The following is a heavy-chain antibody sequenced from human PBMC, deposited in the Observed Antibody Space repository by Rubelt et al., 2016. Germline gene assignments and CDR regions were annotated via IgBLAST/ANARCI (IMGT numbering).Heavy chain of an antibody. V-gene: IGHV3-23*01. CDR2: LSYSGGDT. CDR3: ARGSSSTPPIDY. J-gene: IGHJ4*02. D-gene: IGHD6-13*01. CDR1: GFTFSNYA. Sequence: VQPGGSLRLSCAASGFTFSNYAMSWVRQAPGKGLEWVAALSYSGGDTYYADSVKGRFTVSRENAENSLYLQMNSLRAEDTAVYYCARGSSSTPPIDYWGRGTLVTVS.